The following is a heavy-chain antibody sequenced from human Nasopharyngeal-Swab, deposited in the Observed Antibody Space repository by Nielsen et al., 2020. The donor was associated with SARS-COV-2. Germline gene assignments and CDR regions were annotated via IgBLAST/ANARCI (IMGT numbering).Heavy chain of an antibody. J-gene: IGHJ6*02. CDR3: AWMDSSSWPTVYYYYGMDV. D-gene: IGHD6-13*01. CDR1: GFTFSTYS. V-gene: IGHV3-21*01. Sequence: GESLKISCAASGFTFSTYSMNWVRQAPGKGLEWVSSISSSSSYIYYADSVKGRFTISRDNAKNSLYLQMNSLRAEDTAVYYCAWMDSSSWPTVYYYYGMDVWGQGTTVTVSS. CDR2: ISSSSSYI.